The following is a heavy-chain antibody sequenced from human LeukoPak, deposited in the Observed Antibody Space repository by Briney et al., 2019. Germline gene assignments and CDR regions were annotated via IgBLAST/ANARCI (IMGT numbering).Heavy chain of an antibody. V-gene: IGHV3-30*02. J-gene: IGHJ4*02. CDR3: ARDLGMGTRIDF. CDR1: GFTFISYG. D-gene: IGHD5-24*01. CDR2: IRYDGSNK. Sequence: GRSLRLSCAAPGFTFISYGMHWVRQAPGKGLEWVAFIRYDGSNKYYTDSVKGRFTISRDNSKNTLSLQMNSLRAEDTAVYYCARDLGMGTRIDFWGQGTLVTVSS.